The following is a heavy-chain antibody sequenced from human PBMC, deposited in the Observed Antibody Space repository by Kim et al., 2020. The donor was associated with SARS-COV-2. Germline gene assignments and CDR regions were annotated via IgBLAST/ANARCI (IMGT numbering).Heavy chain of an antibody. CDR3: ARYIVEVPGTTTGTFD. Sequence: SETLSLTCTVSGGSISSNTHYWGWIRQPPGKGLEWIGSIYHSGNTYYNPSLNIRVTMSVDTSKNQFSLKLSSVTAANTAMYYCARYIVEVPGTTTGTFD. J-gene: IGHJ4*01. CDR1: GGSISSNTHY. V-gene: IGHV4-39*01. CDR2: IYHSGNT. D-gene: IGHD2-2*01.